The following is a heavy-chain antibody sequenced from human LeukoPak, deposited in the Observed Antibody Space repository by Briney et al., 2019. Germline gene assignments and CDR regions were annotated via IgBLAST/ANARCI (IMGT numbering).Heavy chain of an antibody. CDR1: GYTFTSHG. J-gene: IGHJ4*02. CDR3: ARGDDSSGYYPLGY. Sequence: ASVKVSCKASGYTFTSHGISWVRQAPGQGLEWMGWISAYNGNTNYAQKLQGRVTMTTDTSTSTAYMELRSLRSDDTAVYYCARGDDSSGYYPLGYWGQGTLVAVSS. CDR2: ISAYNGNT. V-gene: IGHV1-18*01. D-gene: IGHD3-22*01.